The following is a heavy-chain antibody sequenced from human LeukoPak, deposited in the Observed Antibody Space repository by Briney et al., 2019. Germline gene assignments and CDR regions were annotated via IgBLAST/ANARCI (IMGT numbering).Heavy chain of an antibody. CDR2: IRYDGSNK. CDR3: AEDRRGPHYFDY. CDR1: GFTFSSYG. V-gene: IGHV3-30*02. J-gene: IGHJ4*02. Sequence: GGSLRLSCAASGFTFSSYGMHWVRQAPGKGLEWVAFIRYDGSNKYYADSVKGRFTISRDNSKNTLYLQMNSLRAEDTAVYYCAEDRRGPHYFDYWGQGTLVTVSS. D-gene: IGHD5-12*01.